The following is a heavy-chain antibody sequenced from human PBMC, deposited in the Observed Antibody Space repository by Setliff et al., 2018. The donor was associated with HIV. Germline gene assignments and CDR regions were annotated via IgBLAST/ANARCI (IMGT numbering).Heavy chain of an antibody. Sequence: GGSLRLSCAASGFTVSPYWMSWVRQGPEGLEWVANINQDGREKNYVDSVRGRFTVSRDNTQNSLYLQMNSLTAEDTALYCCTRGVCSDGCPNDAFDIWGRGTMVTVSS. J-gene: IGHJ3*02. CDR2: INQDGREK. D-gene: IGHD2-15*01. V-gene: IGHV3-7*01. CDR3: TRGVCSDGCPNDAFDI. CDR1: GFTVSPYW.